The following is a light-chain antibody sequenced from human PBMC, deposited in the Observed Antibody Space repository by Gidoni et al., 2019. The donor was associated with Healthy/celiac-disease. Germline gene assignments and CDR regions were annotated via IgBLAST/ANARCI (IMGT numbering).Light chain of an antibody. V-gene: IGKV3-20*01. CDR1: QSVSSSY. J-gene: IGKJ1*01. CDR3: QQYGSSPWT. Sequence: EIVLTQSPGNLSLSPGERSTLSCRASQSVSSSYLAWYQQKPGQAPRLLIYGASSRATGIPDRFSGSGSGTDFTLTISRLDPEDFAVYYCQQYGSSPWTFGQGTKVEIK. CDR2: GAS.